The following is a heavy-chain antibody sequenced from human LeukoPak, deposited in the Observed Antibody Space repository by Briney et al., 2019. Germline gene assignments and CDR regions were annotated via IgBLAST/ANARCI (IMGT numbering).Heavy chain of an antibody. V-gene: IGHV4-34*01. CDR1: GGSFSGYY. Sequence: SETLSLTCAVYGGSFSGYYWSWIRQPPGKGLEWIGEIYHSGSTNYNPSLKSRVTISVDTSKNQFSLKLSSVTAADTAVYYCARGIHRWSGYYTLPYFDYWGQGTLVTVSS. J-gene: IGHJ4*02. CDR2: IYHSGST. CDR3: ARGIHRWSGYYTLPYFDY. D-gene: IGHD3-3*01.